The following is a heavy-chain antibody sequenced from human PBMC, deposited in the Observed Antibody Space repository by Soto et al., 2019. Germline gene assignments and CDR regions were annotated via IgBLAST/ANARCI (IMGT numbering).Heavy chain of an antibody. D-gene: IGHD6-19*01. J-gene: IGHJ5*02. V-gene: IGHV1-46*01. CDR2: ISPSGGA. Sequence: QVQLVQSGAEVKKPGASVKVSCKASGYTFTNYYMHWVRQAPGQGLEWMGIISPSGGATYAQDFQDRVTLTRETSTSRAYLQLTGLTSKDAAVYFCARDGSSDWLTWLDPWGQGTLVTVSS. CDR3: ARDGSSDWLTWLDP. CDR1: GYTFTNYY.